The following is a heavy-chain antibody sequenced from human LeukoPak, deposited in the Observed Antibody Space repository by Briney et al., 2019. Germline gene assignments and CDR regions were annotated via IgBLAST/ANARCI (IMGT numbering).Heavy chain of an antibody. Sequence: PSGTLSLTCAVSGGSISSSNWWSWVRQPPGKGLEWIGEIYHSGSTNYNPSLKSRVTISVDKSKNQFSLKLSSVTAADTAVYYCARVTYYYDSSGYYGGMDVWGQGTTVTVSS. V-gene: IGHV4-4*02. CDR2: IYHSGST. CDR3: ARVTYYYDSSGYYGGMDV. D-gene: IGHD3-22*01. J-gene: IGHJ6*02. CDR1: GGSISSSNW.